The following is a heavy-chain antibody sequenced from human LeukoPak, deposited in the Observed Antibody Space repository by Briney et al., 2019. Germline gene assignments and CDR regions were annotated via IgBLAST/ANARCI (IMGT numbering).Heavy chain of an antibody. J-gene: IGHJ4*02. CDR3: AKDLARSPRAFDY. V-gene: IGHV3-23*01. D-gene: IGHD1-14*01. CDR1: GYTFSSYA. CDR2: ISGSGGST. Sequence: GGSLRLSCAASGYTFSSYAMSWVRQAPGKGLEWVSVISGSGGSTYYADSVKGRFTISRDNSKNTLYLQMNSLRVEDTAVYYCAKDLARSPRAFDYWGQGTLVTVSS.